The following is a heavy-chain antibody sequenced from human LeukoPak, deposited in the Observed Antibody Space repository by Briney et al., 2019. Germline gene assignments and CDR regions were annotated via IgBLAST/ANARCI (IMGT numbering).Heavy chain of an antibody. D-gene: IGHD3-22*01. Sequence: ASVKVSCKASGYTFTSYGISWVRQAPGQGLEWMGWISAYNGNTNYAQKLQGRVTMTTDTSTSTAYMELSSLRSEDTAVYYCARTEYYYDSSGYSDFDYWGQGTLVTVSS. CDR1: GYTFTSYG. V-gene: IGHV1-18*01. CDR3: ARTEYYYDSSGYSDFDY. J-gene: IGHJ4*02. CDR2: ISAYNGNT.